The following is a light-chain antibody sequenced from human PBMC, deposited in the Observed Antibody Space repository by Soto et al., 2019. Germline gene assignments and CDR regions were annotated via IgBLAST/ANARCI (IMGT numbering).Light chain of an antibody. CDR1: QDISNY. CDR2: DAS. J-gene: IGKJ4*01. CDR3: QQYDNLPPLT. Sequence: DVQMTQSPSSLSASVGDRITITCQASQDISNYLNWYQQKQGKAPKLLIYDASNLEIGVPSRFSGSGSGTDFTFTISSLQPEDIATYYCQQYDNLPPLTFGGGTKVEI. V-gene: IGKV1-33*01.